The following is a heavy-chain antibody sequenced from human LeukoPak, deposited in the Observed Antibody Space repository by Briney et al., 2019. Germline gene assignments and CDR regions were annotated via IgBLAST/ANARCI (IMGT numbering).Heavy chain of an antibody. CDR2: ISSSSSYT. V-gene: IGHV3-11*03. CDR1: GFTFSDYY. D-gene: IGHD2-2*01. Sequence: PGGSLRLSCAASGFTFSDYYMSWIRQAPGKGLEWVSYISSSSSYTNYADSVKGRFTISSDNAKNPLYLQMNNLRAEDTAVYYCATTIGYCTTTSCFHYYGMAVWGKGTMVTVSS. CDR3: ATTIGYCTTTSCFHYYGMAV. J-gene: IGHJ6*01.